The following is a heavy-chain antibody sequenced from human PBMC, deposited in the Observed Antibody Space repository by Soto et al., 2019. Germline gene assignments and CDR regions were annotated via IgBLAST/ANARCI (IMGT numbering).Heavy chain of an antibody. CDR2: IIPIIGIA. CDR3: GVDGGVVYYYYMDV. Sequence: QVQLVQSGAEVKKHGSSVKVSCKASGGTFSSYTISWVRQAPGQGLEWMGRIIPIIGIANNAQKFQGRVTTTADKSTSTADLELSSLRSEDTAVYYCGVDGGVVYYYYMDVWGKGTTVTVSS. J-gene: IGHJ6*03. V-gene: IGHV1-69*02. CDR1: GGTFSSYT. D-gene: IGHD3-16*01.